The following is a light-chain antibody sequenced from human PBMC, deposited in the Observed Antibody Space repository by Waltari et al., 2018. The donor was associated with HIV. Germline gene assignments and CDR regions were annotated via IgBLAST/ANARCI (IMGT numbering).Light chain of an antibody. CDR2: GAS. CDR3: QQRSNWLSLS. CDR1: QSVSTY. Sequence: EIVLTQSPATLSLSAGERDTLSCRASQSVSTYLSWYQQRPGQAPRLLIYGASNRATGIPVRFSGSGSGTDFTLTISSLEPEDFAVYYCQQRSNWLSLSFGGGTKVEIK. V-gene: IGKV3-11*01. J-gene: IGKJ4*01.